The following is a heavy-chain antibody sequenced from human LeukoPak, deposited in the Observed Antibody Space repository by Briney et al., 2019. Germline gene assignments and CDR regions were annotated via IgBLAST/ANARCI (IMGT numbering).Heavy chain of an antibody. D-gene: IGHD5-18*01. CDR2: IYSSGAP. V-gene: IGHV4-61*02. CDR3: AREDVDTGSDY. CDR1: GASISRGTYH. J-gene: IGHJ4*02. Sequence: SQTLSLTCSVSGASISRGTYHWSWIRQAAGKGLEWIGRIYSSGAPSYNPSLQSRVTISGDTSKNQFALELTSVTAADTAVYYCAREDVDTGSDYWGQGILVTVSS.